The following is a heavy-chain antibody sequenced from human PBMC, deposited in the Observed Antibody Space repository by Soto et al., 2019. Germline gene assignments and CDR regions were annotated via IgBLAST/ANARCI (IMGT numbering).Heavy chain of an antibody. D-gene: IGHD3-9*01. Sequence: QVQLQQWGAGLLKPSETLSLTCAVYGGSFSGYYWSWIRQPPGKGLEWIGEINHSGSTNYNPSPKSRVTISVDTSKNQFSLKLSAVTAADTAVYDCARPFVYVGSLTGPPVLDGMDVWGQGTTVTVSS. CDR1: GGSFSGYY. V-gene: IGHV4-34*01. J-gene: IGHJ6*02. CDR3: ARPFVYVGSLTGPPVLDGMDV. CDR2: INHSGST.